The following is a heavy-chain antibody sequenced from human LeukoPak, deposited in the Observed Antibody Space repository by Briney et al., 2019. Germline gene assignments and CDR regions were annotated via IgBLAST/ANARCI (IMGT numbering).Heavy chain of an antibody. J-gene: IGHJ4*02. V-gene: IGHV4-59*08. CDR3: ARGYSGNSPYYFDS. D-gene: IGHD4-23*01. CDR2: IYYSGSS. CDR1: GGSINSYY. Sequence: SETLSLTCTASGGSINSYYWSWIRQPPGKGLEWIGYIYYSGSSNYDSSLKSRVTISVDTSKNHFSLNLRSVTAADTAVYYCARGYSGNSPYYFDSWGQGTLVAVSS.